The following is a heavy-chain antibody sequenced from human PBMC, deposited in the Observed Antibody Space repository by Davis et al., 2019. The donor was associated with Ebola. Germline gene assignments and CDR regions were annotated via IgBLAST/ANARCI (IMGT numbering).Heavy chain of an antibody. CDR2: IIPIFGTA. J-gene: IGHJ4*02. Sequence: VKVSCKASGGTFSSYAISWVRQAPGQGLEWMGGIIPIFGTANYAQKFQGRVTITADESTSTAYMELSSLRSEDTAVYYCARGHLGDIVLMVYAAPFDYWGQGTLVTVSS. V-gene: IGHV1-69*13. D-gene: IGHD2-8*01. CDR1: GGTFSSYA. CDR3: ARGHLGDIVLMVYAAPFDY.